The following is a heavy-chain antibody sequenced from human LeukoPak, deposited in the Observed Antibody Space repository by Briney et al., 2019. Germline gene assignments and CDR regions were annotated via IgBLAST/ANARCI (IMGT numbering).Heavy chain of an antibody. V-gene: IGHV3-23*01. CDR3: ARDLGIAARPVFDQ. D-gene: IGHD6-6*01. Sequence: GGSLRLSCADSGFTFSDYVMNWVRQAPGKGLEWVSPFSGSGGNTYYADSVKGRFTISRDDSKNTLYLQVNSLRAEDTAVYYCARDLGIAARPVFDQWGQGTLVTVPS. CDR1: GFTFSDYV. J-gene: IGHJ4*02. CDR2: FSGSGGNT.